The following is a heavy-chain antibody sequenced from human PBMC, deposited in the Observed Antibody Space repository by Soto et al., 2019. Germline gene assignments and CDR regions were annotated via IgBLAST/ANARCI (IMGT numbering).Heavy chain of an antibody. J-gene: IGHJ4*02. CDR3: ASDAGVAGELCY. Sequence: QVQLVQSGAEVKKPGASVKVSCKASDYTFTSYGISWVRQAPGQGLEWMGWISAYNGNTNYAQKLQGRVTMTTDTATSTAYLERRSLRSEDTAVYYCASDAGVAGELCYWGKGTLVTVSS. CDR2: ISAYNGNT. V-gene: IGHV1-18*01. CDR1: DYTFTSYG. D-gene: IGHD3-3*01.